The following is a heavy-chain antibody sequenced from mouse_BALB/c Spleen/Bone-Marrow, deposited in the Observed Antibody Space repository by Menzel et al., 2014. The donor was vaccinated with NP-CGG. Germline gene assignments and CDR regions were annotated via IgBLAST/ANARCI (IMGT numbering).Heavy chain of an antibody. CDR3: AKGKDGGSPYFDV. V-gene: IGHV1-80*01. D-gene: IGHD2-3*01. J-gene: IGHJ1*01. Sequence: VKLQESGAELVGPGSSVKISCKASGYAFSSYWMNWVKQRPGQGLEWIGQIYPGDDDTNFNGKFKGKATLTADKSSSTVYMQLSSLTSEDSAVYFCAKGKDGGSPYFDVWGAGTTVTVSS. CDR1: GYAFSSYW. CDR2: IYPGDDDT.